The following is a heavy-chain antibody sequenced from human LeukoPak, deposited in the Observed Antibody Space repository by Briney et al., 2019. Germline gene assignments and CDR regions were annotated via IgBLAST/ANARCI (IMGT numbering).Heavy chain of an antibody. CDR3: ARDRVGATMDY. V-gene: IGHV1-18*01. CDR1: GYTFTSYG. Sequence: ALVKVSCTASGYTFTSYGISWVRQAPGQGLEWMGWISAYNGNTNYAQTLQGRVTMTTDTSTSTAYMELRSLRSDDTAVYHCARDRVGATMDYWGQGTLVTVSS. CDR2: ISAYNGNT. D-gene: IGHD1-26*01. J-gene: IGHJ4*02.